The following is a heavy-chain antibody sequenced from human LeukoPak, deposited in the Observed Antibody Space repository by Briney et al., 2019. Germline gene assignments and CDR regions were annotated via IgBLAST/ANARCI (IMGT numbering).Heavy chain of an antibody. Sequence: GWALRLSCAATGFTFSSYEMNWVRQAPGKGLEWVSYISSSGSTIYYADSVKGRFTISRDSAKNSLYLQMNSLRAEDTAVYYCASLGVVVVPAADTQNWFDPWGQGTLVTVSS. J-gene: IGHJ5*02. V-gene: IGHV3-48*03. D-gene: IGHD2-2*01. CDR1: GFTFSSYE. CDR3: ASLGVVVVPAADTQNWFDP. CDR2: ISSSGSTI.